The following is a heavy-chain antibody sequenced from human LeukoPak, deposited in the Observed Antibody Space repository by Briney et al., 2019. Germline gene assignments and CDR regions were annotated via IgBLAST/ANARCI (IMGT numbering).Heavy chain of an antibody. J-gene: IGHJ3*02. CDR2: INPNSNGT. V-gene: IGHV1-2*02. Sequence: ASVKVSCKASGYTFTTYSIFWVRQAPGQGLERMGWINPNSNGTNYAQKFQGRVTVTRDTSISAAYMELSSLRSDDTAVYYCAREKTIFGVVKGFDIWGQGTIVTVSS. D-gene: IGHD3-3*01. CDR3: AREKTIFGVVKGFDI. CDR1: GYTFTTYS.